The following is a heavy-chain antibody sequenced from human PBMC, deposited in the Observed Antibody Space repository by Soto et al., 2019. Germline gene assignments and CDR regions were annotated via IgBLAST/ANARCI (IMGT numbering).Heavy chain of an antibody. D-gene: IGHD3-10*01. CDR3: AREKWFGQTPFDS. V-gene: IGHV1-18*01. CDR2: ISGYDGNT. CDR1: GFTLNDFG. Sequence: EASVKVSCKASGFTLNDFGVSWVRQAPGQGLEWMGWISGYDGNTNFAQKYEGRVTMTIDSSTSTAYMELRNLRSDDTAMYYCAREKWFGQTPFDSWGQGTLVTVSS. J-gene: IGHJ4*02.